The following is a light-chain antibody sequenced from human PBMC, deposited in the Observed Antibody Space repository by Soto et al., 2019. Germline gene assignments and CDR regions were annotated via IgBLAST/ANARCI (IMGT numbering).Light chain of an antibody. CDR1: QSLVHSDGNTY. V-gene: IGKV2-24*01. CDR3: MQASQFPYT. CDR2: KIS. Sequence: DIVLTQTPLSSPVTPGQPASISCRSNQSLVHSDGNTYLSWLHQRPGQPPSLLIYKISKRLSGVADRFSGSGAGTDFTLKNSRVEAEYVGLYYCMQASQFPYTFGQRTKLEMK. J-gene: IGKJ2*01.